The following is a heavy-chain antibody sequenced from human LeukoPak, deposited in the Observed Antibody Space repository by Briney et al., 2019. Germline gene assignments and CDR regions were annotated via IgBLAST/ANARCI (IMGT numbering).Heavy chain of an antibody. CDR1: GYTFTSYG. D-gene: IGHD3-3*01. CDR3: ARVQHYDFWSGSTLHYYYYYYMDV. Sequence: GASVKVSCKASGYTFTSYGISWVRQAPGQGLEWMGWISAYNGNTNYAQKLQGRVTMTTDTSTSTAYMELRSLGSDDTAVYYCARVQHYDFWSGSTLHYYYYYYMDVWGKGTTVTVSS. V-gene: IGHV1-18*01. J-gene: IGHJ6*03. CDR2: ISAYNGNT.